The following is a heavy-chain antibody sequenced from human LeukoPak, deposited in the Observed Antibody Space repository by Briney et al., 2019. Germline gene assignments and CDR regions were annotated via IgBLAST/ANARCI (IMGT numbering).Heavy chain of an antibody. CDR1: GFTFSGSA. CDR2: IRSKANSYAT. V-gene: IGHV3-73*01. J-gene: IGHJ4*02. D-gene: IGHD2-2*01. Sequence: GGSLRLSCAASGFTFSGSAMHWVRQASGKGLEWVGRIRSKANSYATAYAASVKGRFTISGDDSKNTAFLQMNSLKTEDTAVYYCSSGGYCSSTSCYGNYWGRGTLVTVSS. CDR3: SSGGYCSSTSCYGNY.